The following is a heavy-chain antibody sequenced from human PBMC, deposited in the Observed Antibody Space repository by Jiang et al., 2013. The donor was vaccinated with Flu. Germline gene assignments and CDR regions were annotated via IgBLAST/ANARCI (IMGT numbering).Heavy chain of an antibody. V-gene: IGHV1-2*02. D-gene: IGHD4-17*01. J-gene: IGHJ2*01. Sequence: VQLVESGAEVKKPGASVKVSCKASGYTFTGYYMHWVRQAPGQGLEWMGWINPNSGGTNYAQKFQGRVTMTRDTSISTAYMELSRLRSDDTAVYYCAREYGDYELGYFDLWGLAPWSLSPQ. CDR2: INPNSGGT. CDR1: GYTFTGYY. CDR3: AREYGDYELGYFDL.